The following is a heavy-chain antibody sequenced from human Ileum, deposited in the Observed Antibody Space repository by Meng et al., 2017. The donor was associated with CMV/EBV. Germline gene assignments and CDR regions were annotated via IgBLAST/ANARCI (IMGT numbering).Heavy chain of an antibody. D-gene: IGHD4-11*01. CDR1: GFTFSSYA. CDR3: TTAATVTLGAFDI. CDR2: IKSKTDGGTT. J-gene: IGHJ3*02. V-gene: IGHV3-15*01. Sequence: GGSLRLSCAASGFTFSSYAMSWVRQAPGKGLEWVGRIKSKTDGGTTEYAAPVKGRFTISRDDSKNTLYLQMNSLKTEDTAVYYCTTAATVTLGAFDIWGQGTMVTVSS.